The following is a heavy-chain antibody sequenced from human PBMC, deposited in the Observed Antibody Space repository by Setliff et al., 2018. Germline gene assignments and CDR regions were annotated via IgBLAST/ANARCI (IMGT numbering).Heavy chain of an antibody. CDR2: ISYDGSNK. D-gene: IGHD2-2*01. Sequence: PGESLKISCAASGFTFSSYAMHWVRQAPGKGLEWVAVISYDGSNKYYADSVKGRFTISRDNSKNSLYLQMNSLRAEDTAVYYCARARYCSSTSCYYYYYMDVWGKGTTVTVSS. CDR1: GFTFSSYA. J-gene: IGHJ6*03. V-gene: IGHV3-30*04. CDR3: ARARYCSSTSCYYYYYMDV.